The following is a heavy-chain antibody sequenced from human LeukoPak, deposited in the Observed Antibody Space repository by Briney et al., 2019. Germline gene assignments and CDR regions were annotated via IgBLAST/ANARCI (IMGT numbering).Heavy chain of an antibody. J-gene: IGHJ4*02. CDR1: GGTFSSYA. Sequence: SVKVPCKASGGTFSSYAISWVRQAPGQGLEWMGGIIPIFGTANYAQKFQGRVTITADESTSTAYMELSSLRSEDTAVYYCALSYSSGWYVFDYWGQGTLVTVSS. V-gene: IGHV1-69*13. D-gene: IGHD6-19*01. CDR3: ALSYSSGWYVFDY. CDR2: IIPIFGTA.